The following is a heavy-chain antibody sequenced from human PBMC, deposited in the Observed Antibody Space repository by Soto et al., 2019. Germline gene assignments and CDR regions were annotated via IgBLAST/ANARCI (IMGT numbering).Heavy chain of an antibody. CDR1: GFTFRSYV. Sequence: QVQLVEAGGGVVQPGTSLRLSCVGSGFTFRSYVIHWVRQAPGKGLEWVALTSYDGSNKYYDESVKGRFTISRDNSRNTLELQMDRLRLEDTALYYCVRWGTTGGLDVWGQGTLVSVSA. CDR2: TSYDGSNK. D-gene: IGHD3-16*01. CDR3: VRWGTTGGLDV. J-gene: IGHJ4*02. V-gene: IGHV3-30*19.